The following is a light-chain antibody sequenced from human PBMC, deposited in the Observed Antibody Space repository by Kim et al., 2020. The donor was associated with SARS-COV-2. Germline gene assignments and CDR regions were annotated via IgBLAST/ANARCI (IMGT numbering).Light chain of an antibody. J-gene: IGKJ2*01. CDR1: QSISSY. Sequence: DIQMTQSPSSLSASVGDRVTITCRASQSISSYLNWYQQKPGKAPKLLIYAASSLQSGVPSRFSGSGSGTDFTLTISSLQPEDFATYYCQQSYSTPHTCGQGNELEI. V-gene: IGKV1-39*01. CDR2: AAS. CDR3: QQSYSTPHT.